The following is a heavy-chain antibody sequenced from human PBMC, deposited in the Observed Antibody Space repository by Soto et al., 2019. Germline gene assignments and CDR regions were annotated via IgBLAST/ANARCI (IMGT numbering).Heavy chain of an antibody. Sequence: ESGGGVVQPGRSLRLSCAASGFTFSSYGMHWVRQAPGKGLEWVAVISYDGSNKYYADSVKGRFTISRDNSKNTLYLQMNSLRAEDTAVYYCAKGKDTDYWGQGTLVTVSS. CDR2: ISYDGSNK. CDR3: AKGKDTDY. CDR1: GFTFSSYG. V-gene: IGHV3-30*18. J-gene: IGHJ4*02.